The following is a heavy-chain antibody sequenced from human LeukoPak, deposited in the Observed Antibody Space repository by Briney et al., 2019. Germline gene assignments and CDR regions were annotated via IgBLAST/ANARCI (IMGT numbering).Heavy chain of an antibody. CDR3: ARVRGDTYVDY. V-gene: IGHV4-59*01. D-gene: IGHD3-16*01. J-gene: IGHJ4*02. Sequence: PSKTLSLTCTVSGGSISTYYWSLIRQPPGKGLEWVGYIYYSGSTNYNPSLKSRVTISVDTSKNQFSLKLSSVTAADTAVYYCARVRGDTYVDYWGQGTLVTVSS. CDR2: IYYSGST. CDR1: GGSISTYY.